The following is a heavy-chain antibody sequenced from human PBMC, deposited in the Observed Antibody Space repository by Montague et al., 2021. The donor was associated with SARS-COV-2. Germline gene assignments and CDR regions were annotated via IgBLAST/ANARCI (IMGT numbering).Heavy chain of an antibody. Sequence: SETLSFTCNVSGASISSYYWSWIRQPPGRGLEWIGYIYYTGTSRSNPSLQSRVTMSVDTSKNQFSLILTSVTAADTAMYYCASHFVWQQLSTWGQGTLVSVSS. V-gene: IGHV4-59*01. CDR3: ASHFVWQQLST. J-gene: IGHJ4*02. CDR2: IYYTGTS. D-gene: IGHD6-13*01. CDR1: GASISSYY.